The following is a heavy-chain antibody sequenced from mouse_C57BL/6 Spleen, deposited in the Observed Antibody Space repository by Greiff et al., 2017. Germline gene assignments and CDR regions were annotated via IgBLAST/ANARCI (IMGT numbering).Heavy chain of an antibody. CDR3: AKGDDYDDGAWFAY. Sequence: VQLQQSGAELVRPGTSVKVSCKASGYAFTNYLIEWVKQRPGQGLEWIGVINPGSGGTNYNEKFKGKATLTADKSSSTAYMHLSSLTPEDSAVYFCAKGDDYDDGAWFAYWGQGTLVTVSA. J-gene: IGHJ3*01. D-gene: IGHD2-4*01. V-gene: IGHV1-54*01. CDR2: INPGSGGT. CDR1: GYAFTNYL.